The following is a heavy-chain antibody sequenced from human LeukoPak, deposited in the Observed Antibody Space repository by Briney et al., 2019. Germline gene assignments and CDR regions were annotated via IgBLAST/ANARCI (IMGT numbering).Heavy chain of an antibody. D-gene: IGHD3-10*01. CDR1: GGSISTYY. CDR2: IYYTGST. J-gene: IGHJ4*02. Sequence: SETLSLTCTVSGGSISTYYWSWVRQPPGKGLEWIGYIYYTGSTNFNPSLKSRVTISVDTSKNQFSLNLSSVTAADTAMYYCARASGGDGSGSLWGQGTLVTVSS. CDR3: ARASGGDGSGSL. V-gene: IGHV4-59*01.